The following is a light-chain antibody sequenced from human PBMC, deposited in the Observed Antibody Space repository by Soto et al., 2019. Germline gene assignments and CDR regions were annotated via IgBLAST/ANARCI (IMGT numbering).Light chain of an antibody. CDR2: GAS. Sequence: EIVLTQSPGTLSLSPGERATLSCSASQSGSSSYLAWYQQKPGQAPRLLIYGASSRDTGIPDRFSGSGSGTDFTLTISRLEPEDFAVYYCQQYGSSPLTFGQGTRLEMK. CDR1: QSGSSSY. V-gene: IGKV3-20*01. CDR3: QQYGSSPLT. J-gene: IGKJ5*01.